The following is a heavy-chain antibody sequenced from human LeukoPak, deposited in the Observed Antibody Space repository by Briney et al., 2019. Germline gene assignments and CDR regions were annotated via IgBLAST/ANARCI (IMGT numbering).Heavy chain of an antibody. Sequence: ASVKVSCKASGGTFSSYAISWVRQAPGQGLEWMGGIIPIFGAANYAQKFQGRVTITTDESTSTAYMELSSLRSEDTAVYYCARDSRSSSSAYYFDYWGQGTLVTVSS. J-gene: IGHJ4*02. CDR3: ARDSRSSSSAYYFDY. D-gene: IGHD6-6*01. CDR2: IIPIFGAA. CDR1: GGTFSSYA. V-gene: IGHV1-69*05.